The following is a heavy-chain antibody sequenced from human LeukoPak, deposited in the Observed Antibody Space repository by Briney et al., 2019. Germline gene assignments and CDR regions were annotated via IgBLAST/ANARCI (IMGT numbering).Heavy chain of an antibody. V-gene: IGHV4-34*01. D-gene: IGHD3-22*01. J-gene: IGHJ4*02. CDR2: INHSGST. CDR3: ARDRKNYYDSIRGFDY. CDR1: GGSFSGYY. Sequence: PSETLSLTCAVYGGSFSGYYWSWIRQPPGKGLEWIGEINHSGSTNYNPSLKSRVTISVDTSKNQFSLKLSSVTAADTAVYYCARDRKNYYDSIRGFDYWGQGTLVTVSS.